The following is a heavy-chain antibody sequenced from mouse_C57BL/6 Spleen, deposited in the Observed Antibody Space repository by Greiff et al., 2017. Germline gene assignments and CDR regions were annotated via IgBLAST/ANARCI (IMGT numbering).Heavy chain of an antibody. J-gene: IGHJ4*01. D-gene: IGHD4-1*01. CDR3: ARLGTGAMYY. CDR1: GYAFSSSW. V-gene: IGHV1-82*01. CDR2: IYPGDGDT. Sequence: QVQLQQSGPELVKPGASVKISCKASGYAFSSSWMNWGKQRPGKGLEWIGRIYPGDGDTNYNGKFKGKATLTAYKSSITAYMQLSSLTSEDSAVYFCARLGTGAMYYWGQGTSVTVSS.